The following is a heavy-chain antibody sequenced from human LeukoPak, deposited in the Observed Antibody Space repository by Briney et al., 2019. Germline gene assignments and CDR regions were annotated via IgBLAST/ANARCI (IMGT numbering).Heavy chain of an antibody. CDR2: ISAYNGNT. CDR1: GYTFTSYG. Sequence: ASVKVSCKASGYTFTSYGISWVRQAPGQGLEWMGWISAYNGNTNYAQKLQGRVTMTTDTSTSTAYMELRSLRSDDTAVYYCARIDGGWFGELLGYFDYWGQGTLVTVSS. J-gene: IGHJ4*02. V-gene: IGHV1-18*01. D-gene: IGHD3-10*01. CDR3: ARIDGGWFGELLGYFDY.